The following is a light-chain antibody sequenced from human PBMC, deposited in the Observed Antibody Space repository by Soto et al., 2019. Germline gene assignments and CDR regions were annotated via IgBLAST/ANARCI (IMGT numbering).Light chain of an antibody. CDR2: GAS. CDR1: QSVSSN. CDR3: QQYNNWPRT. Sequence: EIVMTQSRATLSVSPGERASLSCRASQSVSSNLAWYQQKPGQAPRLLIYGASTRATGIPARFSGSGSGTEITLTISSLQSEDFAVYYCQQYNNWPRTFGQGTKVEIK. V-gene: IGKV3-15*01. J-gene: IGKJ1*01.